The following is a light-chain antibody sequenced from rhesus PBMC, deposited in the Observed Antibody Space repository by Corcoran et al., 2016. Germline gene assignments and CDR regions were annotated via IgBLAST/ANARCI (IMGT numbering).Light chain of an antibody. Sequence: ETVVTQSPATLSLSPGERATLSCRASQSVGSYLAWYQQKPGQAPRLLIYGESRRATGIPDRFSGSGSGTDFTLTISSLGPEDVGVYYCQQSSNLWTFGQGTKVEIK. CDR3: QQSSNLWT. J-gene: IGKJ1*01. V-gene: IGKV3-24*04. CDR1: QSVGSY. CDR2: GES.